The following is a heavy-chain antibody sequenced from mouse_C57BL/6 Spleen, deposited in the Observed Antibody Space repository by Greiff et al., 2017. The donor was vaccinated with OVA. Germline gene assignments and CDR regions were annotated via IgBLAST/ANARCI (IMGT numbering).Heavy chain of an antibody. CDR1: GFTFSDYG. J-gene: IGHJ3*01. Sequence: EVMLVESGGGLVKPGGSLKLSCAASGFTFSDYGMHWVRQAPEKGLEWVAYISSGSSTIYYADTVKGRFTISRDNAKNTLFLQMTSLRSEDTAMYYCATDLPGAYWGQGTLVTVSA. CDR3: ATDLPGAY. V-gene: IGHV5-17*01. CDR2: ISSGSSTI. D-gene: IGHD2-1*01.